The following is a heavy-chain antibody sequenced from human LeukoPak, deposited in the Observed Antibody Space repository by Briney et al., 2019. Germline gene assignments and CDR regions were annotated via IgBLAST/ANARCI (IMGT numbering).Heavy chain of an antibody. J-gene: IGHJ4*02. CDR3: ARVISVAGYDY. D-gene: IGHD6-19*01. CDR1: GFTFNTYT. V-gene: IGHV3-21*01. CDR2: ISSSSSYI. Sequence: PGGSLRLSCAASGFTFNTYTLNWVRQAPGKGLEWVSSISSSSSYIYYADSVKGRFTISRDNAKNSLYLQMNSLRAEDTAVYYCARVISVAGYDYWGQGTLVTVSS.